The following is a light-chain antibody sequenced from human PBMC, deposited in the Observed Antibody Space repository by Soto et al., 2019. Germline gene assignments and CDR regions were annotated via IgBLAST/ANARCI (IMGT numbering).Light chain of an antibody. CDR3: QQYNNWPPIT. CDR2: GAS. J-gene: IGKJ5*01. V-gene: IGKV3-15*01. Sequence: EIVMTQSPATLSVSPGERATLSCRASQRVSSNLAWYQQKPGQAPRLLIYGASTRATGIPARFSGSRSVTGCTLTISSLQSEDFAVYYCQQYNNWPPITFGQGTRLEIK. CDR1: QRVSSN.